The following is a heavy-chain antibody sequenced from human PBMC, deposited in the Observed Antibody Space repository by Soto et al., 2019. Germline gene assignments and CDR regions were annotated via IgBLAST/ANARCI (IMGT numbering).Heavy chain of an antibody. V-gene: IGHV3-23*01. CDR3: ATMNGYFEY. D-gene: IGHD3-22*01. J-gene: IGHJ4*02. Sequence: GGSLRLSCADSGFRFSSYSMSWVRQPPGKGREWVAAITATGDRTYYADSVTGRFTISRDNSKKTHYLQMTSLRAEDTAMYYCATMNGYFEYWGQGTPVTVSS. CDR2: ITATGDRT. CDR1: GFRFSSYS.